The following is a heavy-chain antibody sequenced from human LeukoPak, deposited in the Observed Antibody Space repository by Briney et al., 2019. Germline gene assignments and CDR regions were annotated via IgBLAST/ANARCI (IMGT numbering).Heavy chain of an antibody. CDR1: GFTFSSYV. J-gene: IGHJ4*02. V-gene: IGHV3-23*01. CDR2: ISGRGSST. Sequence: GGSLRLSCAASGFTFSSYVMSWVRQAPGKGLEWVSGISGRGSSTYYADSVKGRFTISRDNSKNTLYLQMNSLRAEDTAVHYCARQPDDFSGWNNDQDFLDYWRRGTLVTVSS. CDR3: ARQPDDFSGWNNDQDFLDY. D-gene: IGHD6-19*01.